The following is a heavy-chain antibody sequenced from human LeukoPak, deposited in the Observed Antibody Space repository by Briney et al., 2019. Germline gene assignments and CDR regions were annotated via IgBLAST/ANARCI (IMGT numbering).Heavy chain of an antibody. CDR3: ARDLYSSGRHYYYYHGMDV. Sequence: SVKVSCKASGGTFSSYAISWVRQAPGQGLEWMGGIIPIFGTANYAQKFQGRVTITADESTSTAYMELSSLRSEDTAVYYCARDLYSSGRHYYYYHGMDVWGKGTTVTVSS. D-gene: IGHD6-19*01. CDR1: GGTFSSYA. V-gene: IGHV1-69*13. CDR2: IIPIFGTA. J-gene: IGHJ6*04.